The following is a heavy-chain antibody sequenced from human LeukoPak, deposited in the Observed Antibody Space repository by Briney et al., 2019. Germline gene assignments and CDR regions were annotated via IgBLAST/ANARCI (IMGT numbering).Heavy chain of an antibody. Sequence: SETLSLTCTVSGGSISSYYWSWIRQPPGKGLEWIGYIYYSGSTNYNPSLKSRVTISVDTSKNQFSLKLSSVTAADTAVYYCARHARTYEQQLVRQSWGQGTLVTVSS. CDR3: ARHARTYEQQLVRQS. V-gene: IGHV4-59*08. D-gene: IGHD6-13*01. CDR2: IYYSGST. CDR1: GGSISSYY. J-gene: IGHJ4*02.